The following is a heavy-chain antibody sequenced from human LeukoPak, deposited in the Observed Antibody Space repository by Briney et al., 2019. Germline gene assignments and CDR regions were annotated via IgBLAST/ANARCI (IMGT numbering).Heavy chain of an antibody. CDR3: ARDVTYHGGDWFDP. D-gene: IGHD4-23*01. CDR2: ISSTASSI. Sequence: PGGSLRLSCAASEFTFSSYSMSWVRQAPGKGLEWVSYISSTASSIYYADSVKGRFTISRDNAKNSLYLQMNSLRDEDTAVYYCARDVTYHGGDWFDPWGQGTLVTVFS. CDR1: EFTFSSYS. V-gene: IGHV3-48*02. J-gene: IGHJ5*02.